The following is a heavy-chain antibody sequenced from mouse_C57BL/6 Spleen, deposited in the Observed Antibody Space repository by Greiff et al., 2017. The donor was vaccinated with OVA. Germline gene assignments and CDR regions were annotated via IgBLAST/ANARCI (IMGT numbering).Heavy chain of an antibody. J-gene: IGHJ2*01. CDR3: ARRDDYDGVFDY. V-gene: IGHV1-82*01. CDR1: GYAFSSSW. CDR2: IYPGDGDT. D-gene: IGHD2-4*01. Sequence: QVQLQQSGPELVKPGASVKISCKASGYAFSSSWLNWVKPRPGPGLEWIGRIYPGDGDTNYNGKFKGKATLTADKSSSTAYMQLSSLTSEDSAVYFCARRDDYDGVFDYWGQGTTLTVSS.